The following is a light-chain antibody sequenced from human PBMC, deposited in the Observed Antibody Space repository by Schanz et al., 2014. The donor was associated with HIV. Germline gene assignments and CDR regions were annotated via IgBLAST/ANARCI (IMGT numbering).Light chain of an antibody. V-gene: IGKV3-20*01. J-gene: IGKJ3*01. Sequence: EIVLTQSPGTLTLSPGERVTLSCRASQSVSTTSLAWYQQKPGQAPRLVIYATSTRAAGIPDRFSGTGSGTDFTLTISRLEPEDFAVYYCQHYGSSFGPGTKVDIK. CDR1: QSVSTTS. CDR3: QHYGSS. CDR2: ATS.